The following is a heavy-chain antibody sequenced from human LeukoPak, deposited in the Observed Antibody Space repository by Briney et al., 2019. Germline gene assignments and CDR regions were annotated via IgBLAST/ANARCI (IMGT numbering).Heavy chain of an antibody. Sequence: GGSLRLSCAASGFTFSSYWMHWVRQAPGKGLEWVAYIKKTGIETYYLDSVKGRSTITRDNNRNSLFLQMYSLRAEDTAVYFCARENGYCSGSDCYSYFDSWGQGTLVTVSS. J-gene: IGHJ4*02. CDR1: GFTFSSYW. CDR3: ARENGYCSGSDCYSYFDS. CDR2: IKKTGIET. D-gene: IGHD2-15*01. V-gene: IGHV3-7*01.